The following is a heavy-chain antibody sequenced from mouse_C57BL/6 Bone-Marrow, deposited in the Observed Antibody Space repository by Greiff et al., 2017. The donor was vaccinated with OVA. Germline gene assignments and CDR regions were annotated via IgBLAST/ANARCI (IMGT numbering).Heavy chain of an antibody. D-gene: IGHD2-5*01. CDR1: GFTFSSYA. Sequence: EVNVVESGGGLVKPGGSLKLSCAASGFTFSSYAMSWVRQTPEKRLEWVATISDGGSYTYYPDNVKGRFTISRDNAKNNLYLQMSHLKSEDTAMYYCARGGAYYSNYDYAMDYWGQGTSVTVSS. CDR3: ARGGAYYSNYDYAMDY. V-gene: IGHV5-4*03. CDR2: ISDGGSYT. J-gene: IGHJ4*01.